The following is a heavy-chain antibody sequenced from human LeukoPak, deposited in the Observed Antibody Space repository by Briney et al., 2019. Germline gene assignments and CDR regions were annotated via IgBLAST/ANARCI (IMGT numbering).Heavy chain of an antibody. CDR1: GFTFSDYY. J-gene: IGHJ6*02. CDR2: ISSSGSTI. V-gene: IGHV3-11*01. Sequence: SGGSLRLSCAASGFTFSDYYMSWIRQAPGKGLEWVSYISSSGSTIYYADSVKGRFTISRDNAKNSLYLQMNSLRVEDTAVYYCARDRGDSSGTYYYYGMDVWSLGTTVTVSS. D-gene: IGHD3-22*01. CDR3: ARDRGDSSGTYYYYGMDV.